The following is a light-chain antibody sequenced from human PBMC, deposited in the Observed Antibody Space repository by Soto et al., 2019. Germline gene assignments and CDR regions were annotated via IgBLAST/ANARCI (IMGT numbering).Light chain of an antibody. V-gene: IGKV3-20*01. CDR1: QSVSSSY. CDR3: QQYGSSSYT. CDR2: DAS. Sequence: EIVLTQSPGTLSLSPGERATLSCRASQSVSSSYLAWYLQKPGQAPRLLIYDASSRATGIPDRFSGSGSGTDFTLTISRLEPEDFAVYYCQQYGSSSYTFGQGTKLEIK. J-gene: IGKJ2*01.